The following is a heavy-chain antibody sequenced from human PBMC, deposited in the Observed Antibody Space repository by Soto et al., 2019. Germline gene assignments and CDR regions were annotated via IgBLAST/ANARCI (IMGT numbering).Heavy chain of an antibody. V-gene: IGHV4-34*01. CDR3: ARMIGYSYGYAYYYYGMDV. CDR2: INHSGST. CDR1: GGSISSYY. D-gene: IGHD5-18*01. Sequence: PSETLSLTCTVSGGSISSYYWSWIRQPPGKGLEWIGEINHSGSTNYNPSLKSRVTISVDTSKNQFSLKLSSVTAADTAVYYCARMIGYSYGYAYYYYGMDVWGQGTTVTVSS. J-gene: IGHJ6*02.